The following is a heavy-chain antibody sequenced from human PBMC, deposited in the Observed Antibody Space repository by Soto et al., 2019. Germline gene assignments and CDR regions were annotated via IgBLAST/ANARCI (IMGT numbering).Heavy chain of an antibody. CDR3: ARSPRSIAAGGIDF. V-gene: IGHV4-4*02. Sequence: QVRLQESGPGLVKPSGTLSLTCAVSGGSISSPNLWTWVRQPPGKGLEWIGEIYHIGSTTFNPSLKSRVTVSVDQSKNHFSLKLSSVTAADTPVYYCARSPRSIAAGGIDFWGQGILVTVSS. CDR1: GGSISSPNL. CDR2: IYHIGST. D-gene: IGHD6-13*01. J-gene: IGHJ4*01.